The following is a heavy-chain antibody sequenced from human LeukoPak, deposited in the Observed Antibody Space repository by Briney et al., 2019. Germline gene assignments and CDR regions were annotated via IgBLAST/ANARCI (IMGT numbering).Heavy chain of an antibody. J-gene: IGHJ6*03. V-gene: IGHV3-23*01. D-gene: IGHD2-2*01. Sequence: PGESLRLSCVVSVLTVRRKFMNWVRQAPGEGLEGVAAISGSGGSTYYADSVKGRFTISRDNSKNTLYLQMNSLRAEDTAVYYCAKARLIVVVPALMDVWGKGTTVTVSS. CDR1: VLTVRRKF. CDR2: ISGSGGST. CDR3: AKARLIVVVPALMDV.